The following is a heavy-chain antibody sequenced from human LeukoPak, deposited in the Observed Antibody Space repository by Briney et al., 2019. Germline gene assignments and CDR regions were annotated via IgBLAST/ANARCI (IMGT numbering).Heavy chain of an antibody. CDR3: ARRGLTTIFGVVLPRPKTLTLDY. V-gene: IGHV4-34*01. Sequence: SETLSLTCAVYGGSFSGYYWSWIRQPPGKGLEWIGEINHSGSTNYNPSLKSRVTISVDTSKNQFSLKLSSVTAADTAVYYCARRGLTTIFGVVLPRPKTLTLDYWGQGTLVTVSS. J-gene: IGHJ4*02. CDR1: GGSFSGYY. D-gene: IGHD3-3*01. CDR2: INHSGST.